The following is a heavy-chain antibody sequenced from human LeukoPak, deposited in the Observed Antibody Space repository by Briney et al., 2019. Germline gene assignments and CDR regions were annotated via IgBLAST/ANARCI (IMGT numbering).Heavy chain of an antibody. V-gene: IGHV3-74*01. CDR1: RFTFSSYW. D-gene: IGHD3-10*01. CDR2: INSDESSI. J-gene: IGHJ4*02. CDR3: AMGQKGMIRGLIIG. Sequence: GGSLRLSCAASRFTFSSYWMHWVRQAPGKGLVWVSRINSDESSISYADSVKGRFTISRDNPKNTLYLQMNSLRNEDTAVYYCAMGQKGMIRGLIIGWGQGTLVTVSS.